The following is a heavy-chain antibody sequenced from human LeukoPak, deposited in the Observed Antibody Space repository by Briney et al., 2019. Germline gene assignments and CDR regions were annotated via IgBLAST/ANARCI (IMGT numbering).Heavy chain of an antibody. Sequence: ASVKVSCKASGYTFIGYYMHWVRQAPGQGLEWMGWINPNSGGTNYAQKFQGRVTMTRDTSISTAYMELSRLRSDDTAVYYCARSDIVVVPAAMFTFDPWGQGTLVTVSS. CDR3: ARSDIVVVPAAMFTFDP. D-gene: IGHD2-2*01. V-gene: IGHV1-2*02. J-gene: IGHJ5*02. CDR1: GYTFIGYY. CDR2: INPNSGGT.